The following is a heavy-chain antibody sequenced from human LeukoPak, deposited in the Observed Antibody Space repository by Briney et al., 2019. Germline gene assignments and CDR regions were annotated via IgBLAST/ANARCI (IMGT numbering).Heavy chain of an antibody. J-gene: IGHJ3*02. CDR2: IYYSGST. CDR1: GGSISSTSYY. D-gene: IGHD1-1*01. V-gene: IGHV4-39*06. Sequence: SETLSLTCTVSGGSISSTSYYWGWIRQPPGKGLEWIGSIYYSGSTYYNPSLKSRVTISVDTSKNQFPLKLSSVTAADTAVYHCVRLQPNTGEWAFDIWGQGTMVSVSS. CDR3: VRLQPNTGEWAFDI.